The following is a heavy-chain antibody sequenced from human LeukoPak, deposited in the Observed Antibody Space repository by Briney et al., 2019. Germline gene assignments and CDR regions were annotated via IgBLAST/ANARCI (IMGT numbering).Heavy chain of an antibody. V-gene: IGHV3-21*01. D-gene: IGHD1-26*01. CDR3: ATGIVEWEPLTVFDY. Sequence: PGGSLRLXCAASGFTFSSYSMNWVRQAPGKGLEWVSSISSSSSYIYYADSVKGRFTISRDNAKNSLYLQMNSLRAEDTAVYYCATGIVEWEPLTVFDYWGQGTLVTVSS. CDR1: GFTFSSYS. CDR2: ISSSSSYI. J-gene: IGHJ4*02.